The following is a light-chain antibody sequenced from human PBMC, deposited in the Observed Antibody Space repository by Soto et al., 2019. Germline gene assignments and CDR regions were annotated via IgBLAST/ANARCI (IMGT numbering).Light chain of an antibody. J-gene: IGLJ2*01. V-gene: IGLV1-40*01. CDR2: GNS. CDR1: SSNIGAGYD. Sequence: QSVLTQPPSVSGAPGQRVTISCTGRSSNIGAGYDVHWYQQLPGTAPKLLIYGNSNRPSGVPDRFSGSKSGTSASLAITGLQAEDEADYYSQSYDSSLSGSVFGGGTKVTVL. CDR3: QSYDSSLSGSV.